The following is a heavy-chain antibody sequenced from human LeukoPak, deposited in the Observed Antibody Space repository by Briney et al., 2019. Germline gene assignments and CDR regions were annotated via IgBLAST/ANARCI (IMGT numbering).Heavy chain of an antibody. J-gene: IGHJ4*02. V-gene: IGHV3-30*02. CDR1: GFSFNNYG. CDR3: AKDQGLERTFCDY. CDR2: IWYDGSNK. Sequence: GGSLRLSCAASGFSFNNYGMYWVRQAPGKGLEWVAFIWYDGSNKYYADSVKGRFTISRDNSKNTLYLQMNSLRAEDTAVYYCAKDQGLERTFCDYWGQGTLVTVSS. D-gene: IGHD1-1*01.